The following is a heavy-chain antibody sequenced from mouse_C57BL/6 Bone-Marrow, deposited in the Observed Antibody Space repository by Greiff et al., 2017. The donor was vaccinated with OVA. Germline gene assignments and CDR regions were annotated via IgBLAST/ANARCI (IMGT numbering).Heavy chain of an antibody. CDR2: IWWDDDK. CDR3: ARMTGLITTVVATGYFDV. CDR1: GFSLSTFGMC. J-gene: IGHJ1*03. V-gene: IGHV8-8*01. D-gene: IGHD1-1*01. Sequence: QVTLKESGPGILQPSQTLSLTCSFSGFSLSTFGMCVVWIRPPSGMGLEWLAHIWWDDDKYYNPALKRRLTISKDTSKNQVFLKIANVDTADTATYYCARMTGLITTVVATGYFDVWGTGTTVTVSS.